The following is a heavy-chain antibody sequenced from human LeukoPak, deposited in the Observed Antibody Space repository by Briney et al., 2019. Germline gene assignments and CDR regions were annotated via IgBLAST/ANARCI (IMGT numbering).Heavy chain of an antibody. CDR1: GFTVSSNY. D-gene: IGHD1-26*01. CDR2: IYSGGST. J-gene: IGHJ6*02. Sequence: GGSLRLSCAASGFTVSSNYMSWVRQAPGKGLEWVSVIYSGGSTYYADSVKGRFTISRDNSKNTVYLQMNSLRVDDTAVYYCARVCGTYPCYYGMDVWGQGATVTVSS. CDR3: ARVCGTYPCYYGMDV. V-gene: IGHV3-53*01.